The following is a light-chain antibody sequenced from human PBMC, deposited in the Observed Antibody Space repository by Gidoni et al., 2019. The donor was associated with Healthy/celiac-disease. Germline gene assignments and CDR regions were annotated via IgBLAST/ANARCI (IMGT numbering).Light chain of an antibody. V-gene: IGKV1-33*01. CDR1: QDISNY. Sequence: DIQMTQSPSSLSASVGDRVTITCQASQDISNYLNWYQQKPGKAPKLLIYDASKLETGVQSRFSGGGSGTDFTFTISSLQPEDIATYYCQQYDNLPITFGQGTRLEIK. CDR3: QQYDNLPIT. J-gene: IGKJ5*01. CDR2: DAS.